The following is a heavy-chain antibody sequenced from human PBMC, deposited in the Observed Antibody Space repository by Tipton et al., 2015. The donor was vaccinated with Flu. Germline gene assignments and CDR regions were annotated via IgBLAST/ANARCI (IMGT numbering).Heavy chain of an antibody. Sequence: GLVKPSGTLSLTCVVSGGSVSSKDWWNWVRQPPGKGLEWIGEVSHSGSAKYSPSLKSRVTISLDKSKNQVSLRLTSVTVADTAVYYCARGPYTTTSTWSWFDPWGQGALVTVSS. CDR2: VSHSGSA. J-gene: IGHJ5*02. V-gene: IGHV4-4*02. CDR3: ARGPYTTTSTWSWFDP. CDR1: GGSVSSKDW. D-gene: IGHD2-2*02.